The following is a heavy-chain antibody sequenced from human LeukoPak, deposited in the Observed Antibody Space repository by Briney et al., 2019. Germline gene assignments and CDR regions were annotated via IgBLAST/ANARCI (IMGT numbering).Heavy chain of an antibody. Sequence: GGSLRLSCAASGFTFSSYGMHWVRQAPGKGLEWVAFIRYDGSNKYYADSVKGRFTISRDNSKNTVYLQMNSLRTEDTALYYCANKGSSLVIHAFDIWGQGTVVTVSS. V-gene: IGHV3-30*02. CDR2: IRYDGSNK. D-gene: IGHD2-21*01. CDR3: ANKGSSLVIHAFDI. J-gene: IGHJ3*02. CDR1: GFTFSSYG.